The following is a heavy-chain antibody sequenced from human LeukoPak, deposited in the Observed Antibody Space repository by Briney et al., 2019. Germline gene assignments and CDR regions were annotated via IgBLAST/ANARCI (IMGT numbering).Heavy chain of an antibody. Sequence: GGSLRLSCAASGFTFSSYTMSWVRQAPGKGLEWVSAISGSGGSTYYADSVKGRFTISRDNSKNTLYLQMNSLRAEDTAVYYCAKSYYDFWSGSWPMDVWGKGTTVTLSS. CDR3: AKSYYDFWSGSWPMDV. CDR1: GFTFSSYT. V-gene: IGHV3-23*01. D-gene: IGHD3-3*01. J-gene: IGHJ6*03. CDR2: ISGSGGST.